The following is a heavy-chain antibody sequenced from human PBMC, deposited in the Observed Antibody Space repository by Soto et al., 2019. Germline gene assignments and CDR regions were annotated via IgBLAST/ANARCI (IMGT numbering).Heavy chain of an antibody. CDR1: GFTFSNYY. D-gene: IGHD1-7*01. V-gene: IGHV3-74*01. Sequence: EVQLVESGGGLVQPGGSLRLSCAASGFTFSNYYMHWVRQAPGKGLVWVSRIDEDGSGTNYAASVEGRFTISRDNAKNTLDLLMNRLRAEDTAIYYCARGGFWTGANCYSFFDHWGQGTLVTVSS. CDR3: ARGGFWTGANCYSFFDH. CDR2: IDEDGSGT. J-gene: IGHJ4*02.